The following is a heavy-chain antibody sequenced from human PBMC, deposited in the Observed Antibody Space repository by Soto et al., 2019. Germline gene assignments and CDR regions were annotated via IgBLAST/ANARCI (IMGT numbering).Heavy chain of an antibody. CDR2: IHYSGDT. CDR3: ARKNLGTGPTDYYFGLDV. D-gene: IGHD1-7*01. V-gene: IGHV4-61*01. Sequence: SETLSLTCTVSGGSVSSGNYYWSWIRQPPGKGLEWIGHIHYSGDTKYNPSLRSRVTISVDTSKNKFSLKVNSVTAADTAVYYCARKNLGTGPTDYYFGLDVWGQGTTVTVSS. CDR1: GGSVSSGNYY. J-gene: IGHJ6*02.